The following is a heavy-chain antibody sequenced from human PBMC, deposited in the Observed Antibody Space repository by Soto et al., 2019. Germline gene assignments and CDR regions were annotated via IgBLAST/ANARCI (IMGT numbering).Heavy chain of an antibody. CDR3: ARDYDVNTALDYWYFDL. V-gene: IGHV4-4*07. Sequence: QVQLQESGPGLVRPSETLSLTCTVSGGSIRNYYWAWIRQSAGMGLEWIGRIYPSGRTHYNPSLTGRVTMSIDTSKNQFSLRLTSVTAADTATYYCARDYDVNTALDYWYFDLWGRGTLVTVSS. D-gene: IGHD5-18*01. J-gene: IGHJ2*01. CDR2: IYPSGRT. CDR1: GGSIRNYY.